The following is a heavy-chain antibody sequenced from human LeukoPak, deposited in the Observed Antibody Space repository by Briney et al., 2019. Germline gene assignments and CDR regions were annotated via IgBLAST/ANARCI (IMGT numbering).Heavy chain of an antibody. CDR2: ISGSGTTI. CDR1: GFTFSSDN. CDR3: ARGGGSYVNWFDP. J-gene: IGHJ5*02. V-gene: IGHV3-48*01. Sequence: GGSLRLSCVASGFTFSSDNMNWVRQPPGKGLEWVSYISGSGTTIYYADSVRGRFTISRDNAKSSLYLQMKSLRAEDTAVYYCARGGGSYVNWFDPWGQGTLVTVST. D-gene: IGHD1-26*01.